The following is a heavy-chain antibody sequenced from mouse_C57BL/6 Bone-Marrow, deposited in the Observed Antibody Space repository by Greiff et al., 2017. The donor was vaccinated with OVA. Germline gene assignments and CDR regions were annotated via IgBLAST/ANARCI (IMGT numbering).Heavy chain of an antibody. D-gene: IGHD4-1*01. J-gene: IGHJ1*03. CDR3: ARNWDVWYFYV. CDR2: IDPENGDT. Sequence: EVQLQESGAELVRPGASVKLSCTASGFNIKDDYMHWVKQRPEQGLEWIGRIDPENGDTEYASKFKGKATITADTSSNTAYLQRSSLTSEDTAVYYCARNWDVWYFYVWGTVSTVTVSS. V-gene: IGHV14-4*01. CDR1: GFNIKDDY.